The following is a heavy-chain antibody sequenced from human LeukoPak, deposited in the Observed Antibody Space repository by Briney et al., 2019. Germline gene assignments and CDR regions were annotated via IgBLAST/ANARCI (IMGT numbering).Heavy chain of an antibody. CDR3: ASISYRGNFYFDY. V-gene: IGHV4-59*01. Sequence: SETLSLTCTVSGGSISSYYWSWIRQPPGKGLEWIGYIYYSGSTNYNPSLKSRVTISVGTSKNQFSLKLSSVTAADTAVYYCASISYRGNFYFDYWGQGTLVTVSS. J-gene: IGHJ4*02. CDR2: IYYSGST. D-gene: IGHD2-2*01. CDR1: GGSISSYY.